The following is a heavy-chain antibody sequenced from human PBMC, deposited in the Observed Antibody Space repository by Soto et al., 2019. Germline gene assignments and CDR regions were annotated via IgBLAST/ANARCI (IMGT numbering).Heavy chain of an antibody. V-gene: IGHV1-8*01. CDR2: MNPNSGNT. J-gene: IGHJ6*04. Sequence: ASVKVSCKASGYTFTSYDINWVRQATGQGLEWMGWMNPNSGNTGYAQKFQGRVTMTRNTSISTAYMELSSLRSEDTAVYYCATSTGTTYLFRPDPPRRLMGDVLMDVWGKGTTVTVSS. CDR1: GYTFTSYD. D-gene: IGHD1-1*01. CDR3: ATSTGTTYLFRPDPPRRLMGDVLMDV.